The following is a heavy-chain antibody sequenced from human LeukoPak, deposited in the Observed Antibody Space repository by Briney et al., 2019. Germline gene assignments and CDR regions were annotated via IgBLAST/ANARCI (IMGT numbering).Heavy chain of an antibody. CDR3: AKVPGIAVAGIAGDY. J-gene: IGHJ4*02. CDR2: ISGSGGST. V-gene: IGHV3-23*01. D-gene: IGHD6-19*01. Sequence: GGSLRLSCAASGFTFSSYAMSWVRQAPGKGLEWVSAISGSGGSTYDADSVKGRFTISRDNSKNTLYLQMNSLRAEDTAVYYCAKVPGIAVAGIAGDYWGQGTLVTVSS. CDR1: GFTFSSYA.